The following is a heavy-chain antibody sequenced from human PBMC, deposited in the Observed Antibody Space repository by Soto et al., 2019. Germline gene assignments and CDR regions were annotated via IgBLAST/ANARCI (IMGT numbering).Heavy chain of an antibody. CDR2: IYPGDSDT. CDR1: GYSFTSYW. V-gene: IGHV5-51*01. Sequence: PGESLKISCKGSGYSFTSYWIGWVRQMPGKGLEWMGIIYPGDSDTRYSPSFQGQVTISADKSISTAYLQWSSLKASDTAMYYCARHRGRGAAAGTDYYYYYGMDVWGQGTTVTVSS. J-gene: IGHJ6*02. CDR3: ARHRGRGAAAGTDYYYYYGMDV. D-gene: IGHD6-13*01.